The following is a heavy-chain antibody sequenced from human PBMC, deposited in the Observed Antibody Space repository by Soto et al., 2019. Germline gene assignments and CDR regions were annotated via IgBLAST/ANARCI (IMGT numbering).Heavy chain of an antibody. D-gene: IGHD3-3*01. CDR1: GFTFSDYG. CDR2: ISYDGSSK. J-gene: IGHJ5*02. Sequence: QVQLVESGGGVVQPGRSLRLSCAASGFTFSDYGMHWVRQAPGKGLEWVALISYDGSSKQSADSVRGRFTISRDNSENTVYLQMNSLRAEDTAIYYCSRGYTSGYPSNWFDPWGQGTLVTVSS. CDR3: SRGYTSGYPSNWFDP. V-gene: IGHV3-30*19.